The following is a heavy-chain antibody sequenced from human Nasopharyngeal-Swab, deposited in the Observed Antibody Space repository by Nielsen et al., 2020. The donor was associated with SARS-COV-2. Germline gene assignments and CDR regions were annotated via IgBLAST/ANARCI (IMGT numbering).Heavy chain of an antibody. CDR2: IKSKTDGGTT. CDR3: TTLDYYDSSGLSF. Sequence: GGSLRLSCAASGFTFSNAWMSWVRQAPGKGLEWVGRIKSKTDGGTTDYAAPVKGRFTISRDDSKNTLYPQMNSLKTEDTAVYYCTTLDYYDSSGLSFWGQGTLVTVSS. CDR1: GFTFSNAW. D-gene: IGHD3-22*01. J-gene: IGHJ4*02. V-gene: IGHV3-15*01.